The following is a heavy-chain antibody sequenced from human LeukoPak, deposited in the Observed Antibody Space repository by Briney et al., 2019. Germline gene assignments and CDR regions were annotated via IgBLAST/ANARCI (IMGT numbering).Heavy chain of an antibody. V-gene: IGHV1-69*06. CDR2: IIPIFGTA. CDR3: ARATLAAAGVAPFDY. D-gene: IGHD6-13*01. CDR1: GGTFSSYA. J-gene: IGHJ4*02. Sequence: ASVKVSCKASGGTFSSYAISWVRQAPGQGLEWMGGIIPIFGTANYAQKFQGRVTITADKSTSTAYMELSSLRSEDTAVYYCARATLAAAGVAPFDYWGQGTLVTVSS.